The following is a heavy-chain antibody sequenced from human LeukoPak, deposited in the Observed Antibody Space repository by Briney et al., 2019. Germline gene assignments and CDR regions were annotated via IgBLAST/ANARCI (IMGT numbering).Heavy chain of an antibody. V-gene: IGHV4-31*03. Sequence: SETLSLTCTVSGRSISSGGYYWSWIRQHPGKGLEWIGYIYYSGSTYYIPSLKSRVTISVDTSKNQFSLKLSSVTAADTAVYYCARRERGYSYGYNYWGQGTLVTVSS. D-gene: IGHD5-18*01. CDR1: GRSISSGGYY. CDR3: ARRERGYSYGYNY. CDR2: IYYSGST. J-gene: IGHJ4*02.